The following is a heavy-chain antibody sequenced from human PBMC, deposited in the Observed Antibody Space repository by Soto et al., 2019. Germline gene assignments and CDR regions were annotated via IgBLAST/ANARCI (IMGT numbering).Heavy chain of an antibody. V-gene: IGHV3-23*01. D-gene: IGHD3-10*01. CDR1: GFSFSTYA. CDR2: ISGSGSAT. J-gene: IGHJ4*02. CDR3: ARGYRGSGSFRIGY. Sequence: PGGSLRLSCAASGFSFSTYARGWVRQAPGKGLEWVSAISGSGSATYYADPVKGRFTISRDNSKDTLYLQMNSLRAGDTAVYYCARGYRGSGSFRIGYWGQGTLVTVSS.